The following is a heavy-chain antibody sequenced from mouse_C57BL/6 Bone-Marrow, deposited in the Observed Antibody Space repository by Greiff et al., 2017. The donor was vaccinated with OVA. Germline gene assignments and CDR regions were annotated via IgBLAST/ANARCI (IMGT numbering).Heavy chain of an antibody. CDR1: GYAFSSSW. D-gene: IGHD4-1*01. CDR2: IYPGDGDT. J-gene: IGHJ2*01. Sequence: VQLQQSGPELVKPGASVKISCKASGYAFSSSWMNWVKQRPGKGLEWIGRIYPGDGDTNYNGKFKGKATLTADKSSSTAYMQLSSLTSEDSAVYFCGSWDYFDYWGQGTTLTVSS. V-gene: IGHV1-82*01. CDR3: GSWDYFDY.